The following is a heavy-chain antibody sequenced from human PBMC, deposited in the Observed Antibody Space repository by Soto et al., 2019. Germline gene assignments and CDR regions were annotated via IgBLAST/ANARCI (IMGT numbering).Heavy chain of an antibody. CDR2: ISYGGTT. Sequence: QVQLQESGPGLVKPSQTLSLTCTVSGGSMNSGGYCWNWIRQHPGEGLEWIGCISYGGTTSYNPSLKRRLIISVDTSKNQFSLMLNSVTAADTAVYYCSRGILVWGQGTLITVSS. CDR1: GGSMNSGGYC. D-gene: IGHD2-15*01. J-gene: IGHJ4*02. CDR3: SRGILV. V-gene: IGHV4-31*03.